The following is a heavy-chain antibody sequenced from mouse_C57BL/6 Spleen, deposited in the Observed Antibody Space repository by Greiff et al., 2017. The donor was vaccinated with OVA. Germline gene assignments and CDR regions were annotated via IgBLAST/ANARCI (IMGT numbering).Heavy chain of an antibody. J-gene: IGHJ3*01. CDR1: GYTFTDYY. D-gene: IGHD2-2*01. Sequence: EVQLQQSGPELVKPGASVKISCKASGYTFTDYYMNWVKQSHGKSLEWIGDINPNNGGTSYNEKFKGKATLTVDKSSSAAYMKLRSLTSEDSAVYYGANHLLWLRRGWDYWGQGTLVTVSA. CDR3: ANHLLWLRRGWDY. CDR2: INPNNGGT. V-gene: IGHV1-26*01.